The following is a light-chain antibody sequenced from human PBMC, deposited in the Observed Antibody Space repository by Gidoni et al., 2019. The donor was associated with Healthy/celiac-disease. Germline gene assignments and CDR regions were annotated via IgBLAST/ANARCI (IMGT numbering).Light chain of an antibody. CDR3: QQYGSSPWT. J-gene: IGKJ1*01. CDR1: QSVSSSY. Sequence: EIVLTQSPGTLSLSPGERAQSVSSSYLAWYQQKPGQAPRLLIYGASSRATGIPDRFSGSGSGTDFTLSISRLEPEDFAVYYCQQYGSSPWTFGQGTKVEI. CDR2: GAS. V-gene: IGKV3-20*01.